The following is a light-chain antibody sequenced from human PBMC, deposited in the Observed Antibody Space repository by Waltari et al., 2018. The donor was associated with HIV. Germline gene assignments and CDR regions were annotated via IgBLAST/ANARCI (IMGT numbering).Light chain of an antibody. V-gene: IGKV3-20*01. Sequence: ENVLTQSPGPLSLSPGEGAPLPCSASQNVYNNYVAWYQQNAGQAPRLLIYGTSTRATGIPDRFSGSGSGTDFTLNINRLEPEDFAVYYCQQYGGSPITFGQGARLEMK. J-gene: IGKJ5*01. CDR2: GTS. CDR1: QNVYNNY. CDR3: QQYGGSPIT.